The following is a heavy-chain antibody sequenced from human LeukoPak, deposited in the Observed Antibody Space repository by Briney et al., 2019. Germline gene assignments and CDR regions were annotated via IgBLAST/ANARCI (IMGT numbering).Heavy chain of an antibody. CDR3: VKDQEYSYDY. CDR1: GFTFSDYA. J-gene: IGHJ4*02. Sequence: GGSLRLSCSASGFTFSDYAMHWVRQAPGKGLEYVSTISIDGGSKYYADSVKGRFTISRDNSKNTLSLQMSSQRVEDTAIYYCVKDQEYSYDYWGQGTLVTVSS. V-gene: IGHV3-64D*08. CDR2: ISIDGGSK. D-gene: IGHD5-18*01.